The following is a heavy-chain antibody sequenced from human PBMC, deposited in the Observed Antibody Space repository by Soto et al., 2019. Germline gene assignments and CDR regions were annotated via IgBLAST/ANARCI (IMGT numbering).Heavy chain of an antibody. CDR1: GYPFSNYG. V-gene: IGHV1-18*01. CDR3: ARERGGYRYGDY. Sequence: QVQLVQSGPEVKTPGASVRVSCKPSGYPFSNYGISWMRQAPGQGLEWMGWVNIDKGNTKYAQKFQDRVTMTTDTSTSTVYLELRSLRSDDTSLYYCARERGGYRYGDYWGQGTLVTVSS. J-gene: IGHJ4*02. CDR2: VNIDKGNT. D-gene: IGHD5-18*01.